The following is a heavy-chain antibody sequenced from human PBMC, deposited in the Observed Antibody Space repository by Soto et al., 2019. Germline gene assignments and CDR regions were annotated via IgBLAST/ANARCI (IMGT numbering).Heavy chain of an antibody. D-gene: IGHD3-3*02. CDR3: ARQLSHICDS. CDR1: GYKFGMAW. Sequence: GESPKISCNGVGYKFGMAWIGGVRQMPGKGLEWMGIIKPGTSDIRYSPSCRGHVTISADEAVSTAYLQWSSLKASDTAMYYCARQLSHICDSWGQGTLVTVSS. V-gene: IGHV5-51*01. J-gene: IGHJ4*02. CDR2: IKPGTSDI.